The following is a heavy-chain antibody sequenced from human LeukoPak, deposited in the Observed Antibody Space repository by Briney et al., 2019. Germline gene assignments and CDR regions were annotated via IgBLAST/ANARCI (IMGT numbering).Heavy chain of an antibody. J-gene: IGHJ4*02. CDR2: MNEYGTEK. CDR3: ARVLYGSRVNVIDS. D-gene: IGHD2-2*01. Sequence: GGPLRLSFAAAGFTVSKYWMNWVRQAPGKGLEWVSNMNEYGTEKYYVDSVRGRFTISRDNAENSLFLHMNSLRVEDTAVYRCARVLYGSRVNVIDSWGPGILVTVSS. V-gene: IGHV3-7*01. CDR1: GFTVSKYW.